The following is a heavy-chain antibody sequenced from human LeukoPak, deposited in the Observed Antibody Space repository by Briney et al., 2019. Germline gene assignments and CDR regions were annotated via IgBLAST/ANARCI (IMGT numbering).Heavy chain of an antibody. CDR3: ARDRVLLWFGEPYNPTWFDP. Sequence: ASVKVSCKASGYTFTSYAMHWVRQAPGQRLEWMGWINAGNGNTKYSQKFQGRVTITRDTSASTAYMELSSLRSEDTAVYYCARDRVLLWFGEPYNPTWFDPWGQGTLVTVSS. CDR2: INAGNGNT. V-gene: IGHV1-3*01. CDR1: GYTFTSYA. J-gene: IGHJ5*02. D-gene: IGHD3-10*01.